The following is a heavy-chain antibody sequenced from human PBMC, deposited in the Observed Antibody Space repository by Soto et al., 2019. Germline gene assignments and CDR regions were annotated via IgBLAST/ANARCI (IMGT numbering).Heavy chain of an antibody. Sequence: QVQLVQSGAEVKKPGASVKVSCKASGYTFTSYAMHWVRQAPGQRLEWMGWIIAGNGNTKYSQKFQGRVTITRDTSASTAYMELSSLRSEDTAVYYCASSYSNYALIDYYYYGMDVWGQGTTVTVSS. D-gene: IGHD4-4*01. CDR1: GYTFTSYA. V-gene: IGHV1-3*01. CDR2: IIAGNGNT. J-gene: IGHJ6*02. CDR3: ASSYSNYALIDYYYYGMDV.